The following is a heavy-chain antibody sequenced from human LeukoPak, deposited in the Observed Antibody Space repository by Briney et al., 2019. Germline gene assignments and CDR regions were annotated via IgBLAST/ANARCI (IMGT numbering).Heavy chain of an antibody. CDR2: INHSGST. J-gene: IGHJ5*02. V-gene: IGHV4-34*01. D-gene: IGHD3-16*01. Sequence: SDTLSLTCAVYGGSFSRYYWSWLRQPPGKGLEWIGEINHSGSTNYNPSLKGRVTISVDTSKNQFSLKLSSVTAADTAAYYCARGLFGAGKGWFDPWGQGTLVTVSS. CDR3: ARGLFGAGKGWFDP. CDR1: GGSFSRYY.